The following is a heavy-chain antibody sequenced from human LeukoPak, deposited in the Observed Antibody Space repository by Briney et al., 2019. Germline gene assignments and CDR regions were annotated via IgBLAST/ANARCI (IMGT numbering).Heavy chain of an antibody. CDR1: GGSISSGGYY. Sequence: PSETLSLTCTVSGGSISSGGYYWSWIRQHPGKGLEWIGYIYYSGSTNYNPSLKSRVAISVDTSKNQFSLKLSSVTAADTAVYYCARAFSIAAAVDYWGQGTLVTVSS. CDR3: ARAFSIAAAVDY. D-gene: IGHD6-13*01. CDR2: IYYSGST. J-gene: IGHJ4*02. V-gene: IGHV4-61*08.